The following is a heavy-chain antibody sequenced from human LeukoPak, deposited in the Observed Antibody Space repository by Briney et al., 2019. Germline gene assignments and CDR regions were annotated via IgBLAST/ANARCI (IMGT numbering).Heavy chain of an antibody. CDR2: IIPIFGTA. V-gene: IGHV1-69*06. Sequence: ASVKVSCEASGGTFSSYAISWVRQAPGQGLEWMGGIIPIFGTANYAQKFQGRVTITADKSTSTAYMELSSLRAEDTALYYCAKDKYYDILTGYYTGWGQGTLVTVSS. CDR3: AKDKYYDILTGYYTG. CDR1: GGTFSSYA. J-gene: IGHJ4*02. D-gene: IGHD3-9*01.